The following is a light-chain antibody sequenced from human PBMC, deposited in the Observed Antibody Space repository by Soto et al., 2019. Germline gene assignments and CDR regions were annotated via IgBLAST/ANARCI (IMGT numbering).Light chain of an antibody. Sequence: SYELTQPPSVSVSPGQTASITCSGDKLGDKYACWYQQKPGQSPVLVIYQDSKRPSGIPERFSGSNSGNTATLTISGTQAMDEADYYCQARDSSTASYVFGTGTKLTVL. CDR3: QARDSSTASYV. J-gene: IGLJ1*01. V-gene: IGLV3-1*01. CDR1: KLGDKY. CDR2: QDS.